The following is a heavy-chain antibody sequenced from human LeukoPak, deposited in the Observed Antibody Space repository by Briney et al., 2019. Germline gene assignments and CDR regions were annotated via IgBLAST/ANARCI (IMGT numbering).Heavy chain of an antibody. CDR3: ATWGRNGYFGMDV. CDR1: GAIFRNSW. Sequence: GASLQISCQWSGAIFRNSWIGWVRQLTGKGPDWVGVIYPGDSETRYSPSFQGQVTISVDKSLSAAYLQWSSLKASDSAMYYCATWGRNGYFGMDVWGQGTPVSVSS. CDR2: IYPGDSET. D-gene: IGHD1-1*01. V-gene: IGHV5-51*01. J-gene: IGHJ6*02.